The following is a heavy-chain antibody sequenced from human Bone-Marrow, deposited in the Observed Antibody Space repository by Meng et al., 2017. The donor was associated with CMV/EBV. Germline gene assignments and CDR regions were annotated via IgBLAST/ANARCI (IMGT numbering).Heavy chain of an antibody. D-gene: IGHD3-3*01. J-gene: IGHJ6*02. V-gene: IGHV3-7*01. CDR1: GFTFSSYW. CDR2: IKVGGSEK. CDR3: ASDWTGCFGMVIDYYCYYGMDV. Sequence: GESLKISCAASGFTFSSYWMSWVRQAPGKGLEWVANIKVGGSEKYYGDSVKGRFTNSRDNAKNSLSLQMNSLRAEDTAVYYCASDWTGCFGMVIDYYCYYGMDVWGQGTTVTVSS.